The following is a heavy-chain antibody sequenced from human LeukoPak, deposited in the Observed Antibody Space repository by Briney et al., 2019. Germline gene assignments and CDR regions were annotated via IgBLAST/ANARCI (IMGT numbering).Heavy chain of an antibody. CDR1: GGSISSYY. V-gene: IGHV4-59*08. CDR2: IYYSGST. CDR3: ASSVYYDSSGYYYRSGGFDY. Sequence: SETLSLTCAVSGGSISSYYWSWIRQPPGKGLEWIGYIYYSGSTNYNPSLKSRVTISVDTSKNQFSLKLSSVTAADTAVYYCASSVYYDSSGYYYRSGGFDYWGQGTLVTVSS. J-gene: IGHJ4*02. D-gene: IGHD3-22*01.